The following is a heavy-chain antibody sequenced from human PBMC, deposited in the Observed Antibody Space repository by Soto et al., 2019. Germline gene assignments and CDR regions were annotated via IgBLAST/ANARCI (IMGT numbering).Heavy chain of an antibody. CDR2: IYYSGST. Sequence: NPSETLSLTCIVSGGSIIGYYWSWIRQSPGKGLEWIAYIYYSGSTNYNPSLKSRVTISLDTSKNQFSLQLTSVTAADTAVYYCARHSSGYHPLDNWGQGTMVTVSS. CDR1: GGSIIGYY. J-gene: IGHJ4*02. D-gene: IGHD3-22*01. V-gene: IGHV4-59*01. CDR3: ARHSSGYHPLDN.